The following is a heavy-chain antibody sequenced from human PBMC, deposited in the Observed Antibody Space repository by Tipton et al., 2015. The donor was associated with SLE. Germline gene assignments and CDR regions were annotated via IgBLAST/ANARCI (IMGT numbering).Heavy chain of an antibody. Sequence: QSGAEVQKPGASVKVSCKASGYTFTSYAMHWVRQAPGQRLEWMGWINAGNGNTKYSQKFQGRVTITRDTSASTAYMELSSLRSEDTAVYYCARRYRSSTSCYLDYYGMAVWGQGTTVTVSS. CDR1: GYTFTSYA. D-gene: IGHD2-2*01. J-gene: IGHJ6*02. CDR2: INAGNGNT. V-gene: IGHV1-3*01. CDR3: ARRYRSSTSCYLDYYGMAV.